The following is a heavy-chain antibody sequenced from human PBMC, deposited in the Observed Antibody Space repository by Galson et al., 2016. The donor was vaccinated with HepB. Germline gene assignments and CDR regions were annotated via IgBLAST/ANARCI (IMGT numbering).Heavy chain of an antibody. V-gene: IGHV4-31*03. D-gene: IGHD2-8*02. CDR2: IPYSGST. Sequence: SCTVSGGSISSGYYYWSWIRQLPGKGLEWIGYIPYSGSTDYSPSLQSRVNISADTSKNQFPLKLTSGTAADTAVYYCARDHCTGGVCYSSPWYYGMDVWGQGTTVTVSS. CDR1: GGSISSGYYY. J-gene: IGHJ6*02. CDR3: ARDHCTGGVCYSSPWYYGMDV.